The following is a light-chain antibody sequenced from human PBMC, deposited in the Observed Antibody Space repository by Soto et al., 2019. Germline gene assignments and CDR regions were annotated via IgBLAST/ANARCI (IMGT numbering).Light chain of an antibody. CDR2: DSS. J-gene: IGKJ5*01. CDR3: QQYGNSPQIT. V-gene: IGKV3D-20*01. Sequence: EIVMTQSPATLSVSPGERATLSCRASQSVSSNLAWYKQKPGLAPRLVIFDSSTRATGIPDRFSGSGSGTDFTLTISRLEPEDFAVYFCQQYGNSPQITFGQGTRLEIK. CDR1: QSVSSN.